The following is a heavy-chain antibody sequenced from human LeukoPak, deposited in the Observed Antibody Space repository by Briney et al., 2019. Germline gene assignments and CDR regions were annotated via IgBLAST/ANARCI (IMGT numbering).Heavy chain of an antibody. CDR1: GYTCTSYG. V-gene: IGHV1-18*01. Sequence: GASVKVSCKASGYTCTSYGISWVRQAPGQGLEWMGWISAYNGNTNYAQKLQGRVTMTTDTSTSTAYMELRSLRSDDTAVYYCATDRAGWELTGNFDYWGQGTLVTVSS. CDR2: ISAYNGNT. CDR3: ATDRAGWELTGNFDY. J-gene: IGHJ4*02. D-gene: IGHD1-26*01.